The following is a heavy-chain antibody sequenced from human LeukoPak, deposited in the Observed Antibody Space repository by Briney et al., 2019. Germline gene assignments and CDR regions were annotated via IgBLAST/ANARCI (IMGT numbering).Heavy chain of an antibody. CDR2: IIPIFGTA. CDR1: GGTFSSYA. CDR3: ASIYGSGSSLSNYYYGMDV. V-gene: IGHV1-69*13. Sequence: GASLKVSCKASGGTFSSYAISWVRQAPGQRLEWMGGIIPIFGTANYAQKFQGRVTITADESTSTAYMELSSLRSEDTAVYYCASIYGSGSSLSNYYYGMDVWGKGTTVTVSS. J-gene: IGHJ6*04. D-gene: IGHD3-10*01.